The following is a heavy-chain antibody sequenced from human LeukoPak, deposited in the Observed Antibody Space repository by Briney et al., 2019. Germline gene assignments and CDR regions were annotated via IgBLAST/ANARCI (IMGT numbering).Heavy chain of an antibody. Sequence: ASVKVSCKASGYTFSSYGISWVRQAPGQGLEWMGWISAYNGNTNYRQKLQGRVTMTKDTSTSTAYMDLRSLRSDDTAIYYCARDSTDGSGTYYNDSPDYWGQGTLVTVSS. D-gene: IGHD3-10*01. CDR1: GYTFSSYG. CDR3: ARDSTDGSGTYYNDSPDY. CDR2: ISAYNGNT. J-gene: IGHJ4*02. V-gene: IGHV1-18*01.